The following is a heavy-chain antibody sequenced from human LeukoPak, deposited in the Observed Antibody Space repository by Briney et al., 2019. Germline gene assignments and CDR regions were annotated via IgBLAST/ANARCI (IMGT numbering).Heavy chain of an antibody. J-gene: IGHJ5*02. Sequence: ASVKVSCKASGYTFTGYYMYWVRQAPGQGLEWMGRINHNSGGTDYAQNFQGRVTMTRDTSISTAYMELSRLRSDDTAVYYCARGYCSGGTCYLVENWFDPWGQGTLVTVSS. CDR2: INHNSGGT. V-gene: IGHV1-2*06. CDR1: GYTFTGYY. CDR3: ARGYCSGGTCYLVENWFDP. D-gene: IGHD2-15*01.